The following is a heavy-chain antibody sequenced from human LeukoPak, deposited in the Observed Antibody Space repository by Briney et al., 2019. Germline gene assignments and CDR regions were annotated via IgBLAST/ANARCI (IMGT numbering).Heavy chain of an antibody. J-gene: IGHJ4*02. V-gene: IGHV4-34*01. CDR3: ARAYSSGWYIF. Sequence: SETLSLTCAVYGGSFSGYYWSWIRQPPGKGLEWIGEINHSGSTNYNPSLKSRVTILVDTSKNQFSLKLSSVTAADTAVYYCARAYSSGWYIFWGQGTLVTVSS. CDR1: GGSFSGYY. CDR2: INHSGST. D-gene: IGHD6-19*01.